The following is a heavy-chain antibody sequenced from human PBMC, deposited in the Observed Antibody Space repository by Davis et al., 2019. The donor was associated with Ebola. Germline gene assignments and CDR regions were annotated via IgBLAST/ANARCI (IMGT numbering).Heavy chain of an antibody. Sequence: AASVKVSCKASGYTFTGYGISWVRQAPGQGLEWMGWISAYNGNTNYAQKLQGRVTMTTDTSTSTAYMELRSLRSDDTAVYYCARDMIWGKPYYYGMDVWGQGTTVTVSS. J-gene: IGHJ6*02. V-gene: IGHV1-18*01. CDR2: ISAYNGNT. CDR3: ARDMIWGKPYYYGMDV. CDR1: GYTFTGYG. D-gene: IGHD3/OR15-3a*01.